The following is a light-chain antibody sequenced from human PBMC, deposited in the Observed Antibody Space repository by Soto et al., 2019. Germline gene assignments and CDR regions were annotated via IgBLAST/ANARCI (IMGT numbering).Light chain of an antibody. Sequence: DIXMPQSSSTLSASVGDRGTISFLASRSLTRWVALYHQKPGKAPKILIYETSILYTEVTSRFSGSGSGTDFTLTISSLQPDDIGTYYCQQYSTFWTFGQGTKV. V-gene: IGKV1-5*03. CDR1: RSLTRW. CDR3: QQYSTFWT. CDR2: ETS. J-gene: IGKJ1*01.